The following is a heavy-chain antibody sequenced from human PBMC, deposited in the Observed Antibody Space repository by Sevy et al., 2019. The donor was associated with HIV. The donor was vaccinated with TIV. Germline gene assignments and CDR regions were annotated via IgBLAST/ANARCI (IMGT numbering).Heavy chain of an antibody. CDR1: GGSISSYY. D-gene: IGHD2-2*01. Sequence: SETLSLTCTVSGGSISSYYWSWIRQPAGKGLEWSGRIYTSGSTNYNPSLKSRVTMSVDTSKNQFSLKLSSVTAADTAVYYCARGSPVVPDAMLYYYYYGMDVWGQGTTVTVSS. CDR3: ARGSPVVPDAMLYYYYYGMDV. J-gene: IGHJ6*02. V-gene: IGHV4-4*07. CDR2: IYTSGST.